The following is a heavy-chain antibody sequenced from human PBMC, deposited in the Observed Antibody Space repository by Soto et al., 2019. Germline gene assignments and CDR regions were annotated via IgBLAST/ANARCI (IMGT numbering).Heavy chain of an antibody. V-gene: IGHV4-31*03. CDR1: GGSXSSGGYY. Sequence: SETLSLTCTVSGGSXSSGGYYWSWIRQNPGKGLEWIGYIYYSGSTYYNPSLKSRVTISVDTSKNQFSLKLTSVTAADTAVYYCARDKITGLFDYWGQGTLVTVSS. J-gene: IGHJ4*02. D-gene: IGHD2-8*02. CDR2: IYYSGST. CDR3: ARDKITGLFDY.